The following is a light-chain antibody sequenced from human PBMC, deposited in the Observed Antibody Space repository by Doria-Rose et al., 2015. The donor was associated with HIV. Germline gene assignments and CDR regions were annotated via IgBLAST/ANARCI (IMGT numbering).Light chain of an antibody. CDR2: DGS. Sequence: DIVLTQSPGTLSLSPGERATLSCRASQSFSSTYLAWYQQKPGQAPSLLIYDGSTRATGIPDRFSASGSGTDLTLTINRLEPEDFALYYCHQYGTSWTFGQGTKVEI. J-gene: IGKJ1*01. V-gene: IGKV3-20*01. CDR1: QSFSSTY. CDR3: HQYGTSWT.